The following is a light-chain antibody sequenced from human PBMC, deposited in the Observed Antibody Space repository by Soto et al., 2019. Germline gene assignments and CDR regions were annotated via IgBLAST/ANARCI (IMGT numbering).Light chain of an antibody. CDR1: QSVSSY. CDR2: DAS. Sequence: EIVLTQSPATLSLSPGERATLSCRASQSVSSYLAWYQQKPGQAPRLLIYDASNRATGIPARFSGSGSGTDFTLTISSLEPEDFAIYYCQHRSNWPLTFGGGTKVEIK. V-gene: IGKV3-11*01. CDR3: QHRSNWPLT. J-gene: IGKJ4*01.